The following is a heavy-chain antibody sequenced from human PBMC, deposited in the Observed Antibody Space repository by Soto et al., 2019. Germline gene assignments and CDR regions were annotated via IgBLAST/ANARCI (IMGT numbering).Heavy chain of an antibody. D-gene: IGHD6-13*01. Sequence: GASVKVSCKVSGYTLTELSMHWVRQAPGKGLEWMGGFDPEDGETIYAQKFQGRVTMTEDTSTDTAYMELSSLRSEDTAVYYCATIGHLNSSSWYGHAFDIWGQGTMVTVSS. CDR2: FDPEDGET. J-gene: IGHJ3*02. CDR1: GYTLTELS. CDR3: ATIGHLNSSSWYGHAFDI. V-gene: IGHV1-24*01.